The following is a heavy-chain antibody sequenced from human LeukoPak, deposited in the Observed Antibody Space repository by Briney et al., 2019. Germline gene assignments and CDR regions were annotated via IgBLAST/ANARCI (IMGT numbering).Heavy chain of an antibody. CDR3: ARARGRYSGSNFDY. V-gene: IGHV3-30-3*01. CDR2: ISYDGSNK. J-gene: IGHJ4*02. Sequence: GGSLRLSCAASGFTFSSYAMHGVRQAPGKGLEWVAVISYDGSNKYYADSVKGRFTISRDNSKNTLYLQMNSLRAEDTAVYYCARARGRYSGSNFDYWGQGTLVTVSS. D-gene: IGHD1-26*01. CDR1: GFTFSSYA.